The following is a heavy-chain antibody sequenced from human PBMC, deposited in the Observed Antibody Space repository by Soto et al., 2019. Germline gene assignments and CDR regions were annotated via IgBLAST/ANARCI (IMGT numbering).Heavy chain of an antibody. CDR3: AILTGYAFDI. V-gene: IGHV1-3*01. CDR1: GYTFTSYA. J-gene: IGHJ3*02. CDR2: INAGNGNT. Sequence: QVQLVQSGAEVKKPGASVKVSCKASGYTFTSYAMHWVRQAPGQRLEWMGWINAGNGNTKYSQKFQGRVTITRDTSASTANMELSSLRSEDTAVYYCAILTGYAFDIWGQGTMVTVSS.